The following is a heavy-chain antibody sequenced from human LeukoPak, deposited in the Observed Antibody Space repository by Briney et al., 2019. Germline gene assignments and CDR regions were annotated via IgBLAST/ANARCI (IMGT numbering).Heavy chain of an antibody. CDR3: TRHHSRVGDAFDI. CDR1: GFTFSSYG. Sequence: GGSLRLSCAASGFTFSSYGMSWVRQAPGKGLEWVSAISGSGGSTYYADSVQGRFTISRDNSKNTLYLQMNSLKPEDTAVYYCTRHHSRVGDAFDIWGLGTIVTVSS. CDR2: ISGSGGST. J-gene: IGHJ3*02. V-gene: IGHV3-23*01.